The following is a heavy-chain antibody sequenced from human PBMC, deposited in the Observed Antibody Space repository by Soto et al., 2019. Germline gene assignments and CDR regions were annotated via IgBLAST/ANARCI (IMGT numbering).Heavy chain of an antibody. CDR1: GYTFTGYY. V-gene: IGHV1-2*02. Sequence: QVQLVQSGAEVKKPGASVRVSCKASGYTFTGYYLHWVRQAPGQGLEWMGWINPNSGGTKYAQKFQGRGTMTRDTISTAYMELTRLRSDDTAVYYCARGRNFFEALEYWGQGTLVTVSS. CDR2: INPNSGGT. J-gene: IGHJ4*02. D-gene: IGHD3-3*01. CDR3: ARGRNFFEALEY.